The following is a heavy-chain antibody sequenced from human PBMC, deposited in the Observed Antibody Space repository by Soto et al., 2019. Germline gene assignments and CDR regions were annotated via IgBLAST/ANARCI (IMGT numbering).Heavy chain of an antibody. V-gene: IGHV3-74*01. D-gene: IGHD2-21*02. CDR1: GFTFSYYW. CDR3: ARGDRGAFDL. CDR2: IHSDGSST. Sequence: EVQLVESEGGLVQPGGSLRLSCAASGFTFSYYWMHWVRQAPGQGLVWVSRIHSDGSSTTYADSVKGRFTISRDNAKNTLYLQMNSLRAVDTAVYYCARGDRGAFDLWGQGTMVTVSS. J-gene: IGHJ3*01.